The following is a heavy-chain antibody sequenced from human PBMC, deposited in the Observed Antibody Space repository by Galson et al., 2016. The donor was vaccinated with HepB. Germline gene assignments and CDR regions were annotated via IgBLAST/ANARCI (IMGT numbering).Heavy chain of an antibody. D-gene: IGHD6-19*01. Sequence: LRLSCAGSGFNFGSYAMSWLRQAPGKGLEWVSAISGSGLKTHYADSVQGRFIISRENSMSTVNLQMTSLRDEDTAIYFCAKETGQSVAGPFESWDQGALVTVSS. J-gene: IGHJ4*02. V-gene: IGHV3-23*01. CDR3: AKETGQSVAGPFES. CDR1: GFNFGSYA. CDR2: ISGSGLKT.